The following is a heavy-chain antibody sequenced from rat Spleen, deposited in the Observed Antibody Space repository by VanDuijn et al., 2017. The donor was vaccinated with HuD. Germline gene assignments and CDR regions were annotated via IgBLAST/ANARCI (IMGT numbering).Heavy chain of an antibody. CDR1: GFTFSDYY. Sequence: EVQLVESDGGLVQPGRSLKLSCAASGFTFSDYYMAWVRQAPTKGLEWVASISNTGGSIYYPDSVKGRFTISRQNTQNTLYLQMNSLRSEDTATYYCTTVLQGHGFAYWGQGTLVTVSS. CDR2: ISNTGGSI. CDR3: TTVLQGHGFAY. D-gene: IGHD1-1*01. J-gene: IGHJ3*01. V-gene: IGHV5-20*01.